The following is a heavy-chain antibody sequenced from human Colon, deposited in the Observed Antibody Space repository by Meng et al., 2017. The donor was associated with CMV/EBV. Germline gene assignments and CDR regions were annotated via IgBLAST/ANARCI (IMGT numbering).Heavy chain of an antibody. CDR1: FYNYR. D-gene: IGHD2-2*01. Sequence: GSLRLSCAASFYNYRVHWVRQAPGKGLEYVAGISSNGDSTNYGDSVKGRFTMSRDLSKNTVYLQMGSLRPEDTALYYCARGGYCSSADCAVRFGLDVWGQGTTVTVSS. V-gene: IGHV3-64*02. J-gene: IGHJ6*02. CDR2: ISSNGDST. CDR3: ARGGYCSSADCAVRFGLDV.